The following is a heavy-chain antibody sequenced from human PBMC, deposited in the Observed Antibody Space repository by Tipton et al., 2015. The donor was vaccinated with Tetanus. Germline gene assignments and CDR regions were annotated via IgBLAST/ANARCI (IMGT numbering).Heavy chain of an antibody. CDR2: IYPDDSDT. CDR1: GYSFNIYW. CDR3: ARRLGSYTGDHFWHFDL. D-gene: IGHD7-27*01. V-gene: IGHV5-51*01. J-gene: IGHJ2*01. Sequence: QSGPEVKKPGESLKISCSGSGYSFNIYWLAWVRQMPGKGLEWMGIIYPDDSDTRYSPSFQGQVTISADKSTTTAYLQWSSLKASDTAMYYCARRLGSYTGDHFWHFDLWGRGTLVTVSS.